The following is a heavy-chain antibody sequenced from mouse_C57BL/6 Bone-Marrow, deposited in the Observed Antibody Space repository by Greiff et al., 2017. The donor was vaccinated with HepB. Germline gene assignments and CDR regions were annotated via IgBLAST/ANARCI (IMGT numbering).Heavy chain of an antibody. CDR1: GFTFSDFY. D-gene: IGHD3-2*02. J-gene: IGHJ4*01. V-gene: IGHV7-1*01. CDR3: ARETAQAPYYAMDY. Sequence: EVKLMESGGGLVQSGRSLRLSCATSGFTFSDFYMEWVRQAPGKGLEWIAASRNKANDYTTEYSASVKGRFIVSRDTSQSILYLQMNALRAEDTAIYYCARETAQAPYYAMDYWGQGTSVTVSS. CDR2: SRNKANDYTT.